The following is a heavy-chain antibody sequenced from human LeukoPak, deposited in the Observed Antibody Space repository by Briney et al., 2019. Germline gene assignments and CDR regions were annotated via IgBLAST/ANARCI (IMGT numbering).Heavy chain of an antibody. CDR1: GFTFSSYE. Sequence: GGSLRLSCAASGFTFSSYETNWVRQAPGKGLEWVSYISSSGSTIYYADSVKGRFTISRDNAKNSLYLQMNSLRAEDTAVYYCARERYTPHFDYWGQGTLVTVSS. CDR2: ISSSGSTI. D-gene: IGHD3-9*01. J-gene: IGHJ4*02. CDR3: ARERYTPHFDY. V-gene: IGHV3-48*03.